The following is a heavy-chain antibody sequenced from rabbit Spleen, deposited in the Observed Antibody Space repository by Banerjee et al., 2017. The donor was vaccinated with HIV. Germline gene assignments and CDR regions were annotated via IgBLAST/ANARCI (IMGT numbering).Heavy chain of an antibody. CDR3: ARDLPDAIGWNFNL. CDR1: GFSFSDRDV. Sequence: QEQLVESGGGLVKPEGSLTLTCKASGFSFSDRDVMCWVRQAPGKGLEWIACINTATGKGVYASWAKGRFTISKTSSTTVTLQMTSLTVADTATYFCARDLPDAIGWNFNLWGPGTLVTVS. J-gene: IGHJ4*01. D-gene: IGHD1-1*01. V-gene: IGHV1S45*01. CDR2: INTATGKG.